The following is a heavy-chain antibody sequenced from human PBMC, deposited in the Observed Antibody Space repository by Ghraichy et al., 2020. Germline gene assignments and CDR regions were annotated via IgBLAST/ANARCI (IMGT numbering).Heavy chain of an antibody. J-gene: IGHJ4*02. CDR3: TRGRDGYINY. CDR2: TYYRSKWYN. CDR1: GDSVSSSSAA. V-gene: IGHV6-1*01. Sequence: SQTLPLTCGISGDSVSSSSAAWSWIRQSPSRGLEWLGRTYYRSKWYNDYAVSVKSRITISPDTSKNQFSLQLNSVTPEDTAVYYCTRGRDGYINYWGQGTLVTVSS. D-gene: IGHD5-24*01.